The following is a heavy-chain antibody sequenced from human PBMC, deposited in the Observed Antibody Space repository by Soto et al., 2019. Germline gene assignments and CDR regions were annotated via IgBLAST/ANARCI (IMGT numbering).Heavy chain of an antibody. D-gene: IGHD4-17*01. J-gene: IGHJ6*02. CDR3: AKVVRYGDPHYYYYYGMDV. V-gene: IGHV3-43*01. CDR2: ISWDGGST. Sequence: EVQLVESGGVVVQPGGSLRLSCAASGFTCDDYTMHWVRQAPGKGLEWVSLISWDGGSTYYADSVKGRFTISRDNSKNSLYLQMNSLRTEDTALYYCAKVVRYGDPHYYYYYGMDVWGQGPTVTVSS. CDR1: GFTCDDYT.